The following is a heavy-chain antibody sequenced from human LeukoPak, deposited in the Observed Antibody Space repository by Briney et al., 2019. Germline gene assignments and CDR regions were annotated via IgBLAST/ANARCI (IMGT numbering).Heavy chain of an antibody. Sequence: ASVKVSCKASGYTFTGYYIHWVRQAPGQGLEWMGWINPNSGGTNYAQKFQGRVTMTRDTSISTAYMELSRLRSDDTAVYYCARGPTGTFRYNWFDPWGQGTLVTVSS. CDR2: INPNSGGT. CDR3: ARGPTGTFRYNWFDP. CDR1: GYTFTGYY. D-gene: IGHD1-1*01. J-gene: IGHJ5*02. V-gene: IGHV1-2*02.